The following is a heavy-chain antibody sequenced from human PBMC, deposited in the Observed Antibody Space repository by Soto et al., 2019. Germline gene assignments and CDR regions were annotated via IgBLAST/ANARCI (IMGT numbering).Heavy chain of an antibody. Sequence: QLQLQESGSGLVKPSQTLSLTCAVSGGSISSGGYSWSWIRQPPGKGLEWIGYIYHSGSTYYNPSLKSRVTISGDRSKNQFSLKLSSVTAADTAVYYCARDGSHYYDSSGYSWFDPWGQGTLVTVSS. CDR2: IYHSGST. CDR1: GGSISSGGYS. V-gene: IGHV4-30-2*01. CDR3: ARDGSHYYDSSGYSWFDP. D-gene: IGHD3-22*01. J-gene: IGHJ5*02.